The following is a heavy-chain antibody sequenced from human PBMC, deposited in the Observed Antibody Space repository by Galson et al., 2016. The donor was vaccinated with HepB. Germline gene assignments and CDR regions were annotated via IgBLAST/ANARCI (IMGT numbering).Heavy chain of an antibody. D-gene: IGHD6-6*01. V-gene: IGHV1-2*04. Sequence: SVKVSCKASGYTFTGHYMHWVRQAPGQGLEWMGWINPNTGGTNYAQKFQGWVTMIRDTSISTAYMELNRLRSDDTAVYYCARGRWGGGEYGSSSPFDYWGQGTLVTVSS. CDR3: ARGRWGGGEYGSSSPFDY. J-gene: IGHJ4*02. CDR1: GYTFTGHY. CDR2: INPNTGGT.